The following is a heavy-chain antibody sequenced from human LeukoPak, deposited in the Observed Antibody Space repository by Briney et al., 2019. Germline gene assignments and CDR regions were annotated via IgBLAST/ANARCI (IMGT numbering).Heavy chain of an antibody. CDR1: GGSFSGYY. CDR2: INHSGST. Sequence: SETLSLTCAVYGGSFSGYYWSWIRQPPGKGLEWIGEINHSGSTNYNPSLKSRVTISVDTSKNQFSLKLSSVTAADTAVYYCARRDFWSGYYFDIWGQGTMVTVSS. V-gene: IGHV4-34*01. CDR3: ARRDFWSGYYFDI. J-gene: IGHJ3*02. D-gene: IGHD3-3*01.